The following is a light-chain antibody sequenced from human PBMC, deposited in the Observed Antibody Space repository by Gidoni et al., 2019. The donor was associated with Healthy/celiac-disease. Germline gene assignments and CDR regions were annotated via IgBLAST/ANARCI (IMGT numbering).Light chain of an antibody. J-gene: IGLJ2*01. CDR3: SSYAGSNNVV. CDR2: EVS. V-gene: IGLV2-8*01. CDR1: SSDVGGYNY. Sequence: QSALTQPPSASGSPGQPVTISCTGTSSDVGGYNYVSWYQQHPGKALKLMIYEVSKRPSGVPDRFSGSKSGNPASLTVSGLQAEDEADYYCSSYAGSNNVVFGGGTKLTVL.